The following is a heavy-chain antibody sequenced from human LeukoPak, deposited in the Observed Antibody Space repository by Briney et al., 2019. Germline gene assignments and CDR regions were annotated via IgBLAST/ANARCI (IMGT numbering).Heavy chain of an antibody. V-gene: IGHV4-59*11. CDR1: GVSITSHH. CDR3: ARANDDFYYMDV. CDR2: IFYGGGP. J-gene: IGHJ6*03. Sequence: SETLSLTCNVSGVSITSHHWTWIRQSPGTGLQWIGKIFYGGGPIYHRSLRGRRTISMDTSRNYFTLKLTAMTAADTAVYFCARANDDFYYMDVWGKGTTVTVSS.